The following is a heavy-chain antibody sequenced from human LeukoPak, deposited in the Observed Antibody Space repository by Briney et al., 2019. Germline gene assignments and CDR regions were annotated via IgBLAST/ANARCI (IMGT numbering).Heavy chain of an antibody. V-gene: IGHV4-39*01. CDR2: IYYSGST. Sequence: KPSETLSLTCTVSGGSISSSSYYWGWISQPPGKGMEWIGSIYYSGSTYYNPSLKSRVTIYVDTTTNQFSLKLSSVTAADTAVYYCARQGPRMDAFDIWGQGTMVTVSS. CDR1: GGSISSSSYY. D-gene: IGHD2-15*01. CDR3: ARQGPRMDAFDI. J-gene: IGHJ3*02.